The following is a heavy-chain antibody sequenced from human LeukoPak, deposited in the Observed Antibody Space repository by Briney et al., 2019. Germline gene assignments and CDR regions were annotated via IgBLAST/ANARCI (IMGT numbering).Heavy chain of an antibody. Sequence: PGESLRLSCAASGSNITYNYMTWVRQAPGKGLEWVSLINSGGDTYYADSLKGRITVSRDTSNNALFLQMSGLRPEDTAVYYCARTSFYYDMDVWGQGTTATVSS. V-gene: IGHV3-53*05. D-gene: IGHD3-16*02. CDR1: GSNITYNY. J-gene: IGHJ6*02. CDR3: ARTSFYYDMDV. CDR2: INSGGDT.